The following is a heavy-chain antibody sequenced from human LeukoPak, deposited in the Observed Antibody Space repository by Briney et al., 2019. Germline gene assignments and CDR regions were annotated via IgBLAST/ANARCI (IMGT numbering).Heavy chain of an antibody. CDR3: ARRAGGGFDY. CDR2: ISGSVGTI. Sequence: GGSLRLSCAASGFTFSSYGMSWVRQAPGKGLEWVSSISGSVGTIYYADSVKGRVTISRDNAKNSLYLQMNSLRAEDTAVYYCARRAGGGFDYWGQGTLVTVSS. D-gene: IGHD1-14*01. J-gene: IGHJ4*02. V-gene: IGHV3-21*01. CDR1: GFTFSSYG.